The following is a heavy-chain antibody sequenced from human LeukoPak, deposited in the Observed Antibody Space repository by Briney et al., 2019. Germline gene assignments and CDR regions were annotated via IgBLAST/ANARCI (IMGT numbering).Heavy chain of an antibody. CDR2: IYSGGST. V-gene: IGHV3-53*01. J-gene: IGHJ4*02. CDR3: ARGDSNYDFWSGLDY. Sequence: GGSLRLSCAASGFTVSSNCMGWVRQAPGKGLEWVSVIYSGGSTYYADSVKGRFTISRDNSKNTLYLQMNSLRAEDTAVYYCARGDSNYDFWSGLDYWGQGTLVTVSS. D-gene: IGHD3-3*01. CDR1: GFTVSSNC.